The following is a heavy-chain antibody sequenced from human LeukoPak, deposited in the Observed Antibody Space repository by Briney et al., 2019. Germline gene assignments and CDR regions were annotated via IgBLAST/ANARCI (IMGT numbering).Heavy chain of an antibody. CDR3: ARGPIVLIAAAANDVFDI. D-gene: IGHD6-13*01. Sequence: GGSLRLSCAASGFTVSSNYMSWVRQAPGKGLEWVSVIYSGGSTYYADSVKGRFTISGDNAKKSLYLQMNSLRAEDTAVYYCARGPIVLIAAAANDVFDIWGQGTMVTVSS. V-gene: IGHV3-53*01. CDR1: GFTVSSNY. J-gene: IGHJ3*02. CDR2: IYSGGST.